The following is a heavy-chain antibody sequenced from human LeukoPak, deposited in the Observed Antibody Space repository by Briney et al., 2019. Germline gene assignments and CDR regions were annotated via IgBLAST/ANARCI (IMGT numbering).Heavy chain of an antibody. CDR2: ISYDGSNK. CDR1: GFTFSSYG. J-gene: IGHJ4*02. CDR3: AKQGESAGTVRVY. Sequence: GRSLRLSCAASGFTFSSYGMHWVRQAPGKGLEWVAVISYDGSNKYYADSVKGRFTISRDNSKNTLYLQMNSLRAEDTALYYCAKQGESAGTVRVYWGQGTLVTVSS. V-gene: IGHV3-30*18. D-gene: IGHD6-19*01.